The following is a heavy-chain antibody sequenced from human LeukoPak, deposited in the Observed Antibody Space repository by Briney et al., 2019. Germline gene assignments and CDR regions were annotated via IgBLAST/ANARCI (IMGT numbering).Heavy chain of an antibody. V-gene: IGHV1-46*01. CDR1: GYTFTNYH. CDR2: INPSDGET. J-gene: IGHJ4*02. Sequence: ASVKVPCKASGYTFTNYHMHWVRQAPGQGLEWMGIINPSDGETSYAQKFQGRVTMTRDTSTSTVYMELSSLRSEDTAVYYCAREIGPRQLHLWGAAFDYWGQGTLATVSS. D-gene: IGHD5-18*01. CDR3: AREIGPRQLHLWGAAFDY.